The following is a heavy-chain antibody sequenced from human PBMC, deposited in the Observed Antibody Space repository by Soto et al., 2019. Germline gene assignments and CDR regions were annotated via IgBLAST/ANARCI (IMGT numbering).Heavy chain of an antibody. Sequence: EVQLVEPGGGLVQPGGSLRLSCAASGFTFSTYWMHWVRQVPGKGLMWVSRIIGDGSNTNYADSVKGRFTISRDNAKNTLYLQMNSLTDEDTAVYYCARGTRVGGFGELQYWGQGILVTVSS. CDR2: IIGDGSNT. J-gene: IGHJ4*02. CDR3: ARGTRVGGFGELQY. CDR1: GFTFSTYW. D-gene: IGHD3-10*01. V-gene: IGHV3-74*01.